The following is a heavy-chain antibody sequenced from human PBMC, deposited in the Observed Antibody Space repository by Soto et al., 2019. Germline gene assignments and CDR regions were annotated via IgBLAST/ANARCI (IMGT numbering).Heavy chain of an antibody. CDR1: GFILNNYA. CDR2: IGGTDGDSDGVP. Sequence: VQLLESGGDLVQPGGSLRLSCVASGFILNNYAMSWVRQAPGKGLEWVSTIGGTDGDSDGVPWYEDSVKSRFTISRDSSANTLFLNMDNLRAEDSTLYYGMNRGRNWGAVDFWGQGTTVVVSS. V-gene: IGHV3-23*01. J-gene: IGHJ4*01. D-gene: IGHD7-27*01. CDR3: MNRGRNWGAVDF.